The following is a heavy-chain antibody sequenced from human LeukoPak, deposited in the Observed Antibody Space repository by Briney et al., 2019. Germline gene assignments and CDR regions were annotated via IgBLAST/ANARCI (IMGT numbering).Heavy chain of an antibody. CDR1: GFTFSSYG. Sequence: GGSLRLSCAASGFTFSSYGMHWVRQAPGKGLEWVAVISYDGSNKYYAGSVKGRFTISRDNSKNTLYLQMNSLRAEDTAVYYCAKGPTTMVGDYWGQGTLVTVSS. J-gene: IGHJ4*02. CDR2: ISYDGSNK. CDR3: AKGPTTMVGDY. V-gene: IGHV3-30*18. D-gene: IGHD3-10*01.